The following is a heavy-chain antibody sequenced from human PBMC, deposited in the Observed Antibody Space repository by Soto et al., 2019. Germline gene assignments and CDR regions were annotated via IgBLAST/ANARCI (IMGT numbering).Heavy chain of an antibody. CDR3: VRGVVQPPMTFYYYGLDV. J-gene: IGHJ6*02. CDR1: GFTFSNYP. D-gene: IGHD2-2*01. V-gene: IGHV3-30-3*01. Sequence: GGSLRPSCAASGFTFSNYPMHWVRQAPGKGLEWVTGISYDGSNEYYADSVKGRFTISRYNSKNTLYLEMSSLRAEDRAVYFCVRGVVQPPMTFYYYGLDVWGQGNTVTVSS. CDR2: ISYDGSNE.